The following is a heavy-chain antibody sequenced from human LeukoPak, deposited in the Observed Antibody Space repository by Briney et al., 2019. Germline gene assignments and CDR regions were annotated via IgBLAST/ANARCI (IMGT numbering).Heavy chain of an antibody. CDR1: GYTLTELS. V-gene: IGHV1-24*01. CDR3: ATDLRRERAYDSSEDYFDY. J-gene: IGHJ4*02. D-gene: IGHD3-22*01. Sequence: GASVKVSCKVSGYTLTELSMHWVRQAPGKGLEWMGGFYPEDGETIYAQKFQGRVTMTEDTSTDTAYMELSSLRSEDTAVYYCATDLRRERAYDSSEDYFDYWGQGTLVTVSS. CDR2: FYPEDGET.